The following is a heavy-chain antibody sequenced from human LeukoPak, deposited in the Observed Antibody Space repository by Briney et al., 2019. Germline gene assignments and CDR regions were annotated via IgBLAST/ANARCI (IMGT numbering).Heavy chain of an antibody. Sequence: PGGSLRLSCAASGFTFSSYSMNWVRQAPGKGLEWVSCISSSSSYIYYADSVKGRFTISRDNAKNSLYLQMNSLRAEDTAVYYCARAYSERYGLGYYYMDVWGKGTTVTISS. CDR3: ARAYSERYGLGYYYMDV. V-gene: IGHV3-21*01. J-gene: IGHJ6*03. CDR1: GFTFSSYS. D-gene: IGHD1-26*01. CDR2: ISSSSSYI.